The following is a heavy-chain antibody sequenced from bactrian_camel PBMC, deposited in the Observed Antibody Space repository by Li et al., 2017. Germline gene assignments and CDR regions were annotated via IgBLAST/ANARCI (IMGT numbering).Heavy chain of an antibody. CDR3: AQDRLTYQSWFLSA. V-gene: IGHV3S40*01. D-gene: IGHD1*01. CDR1: VSTNY. CDR2: INREGDRT. Sequence: VQLVESGGGLVQPGGSLRLSCAASVSTNYMSWVRQAPGKGLEWVSRINREGDRTYYADSVVGRFYVSRDPAKNTVYLQLTRLKIEDTGMYYCAQDRLTYQSWFLSAWGQGTQVTVS. J-gene: IGHJ4*01.